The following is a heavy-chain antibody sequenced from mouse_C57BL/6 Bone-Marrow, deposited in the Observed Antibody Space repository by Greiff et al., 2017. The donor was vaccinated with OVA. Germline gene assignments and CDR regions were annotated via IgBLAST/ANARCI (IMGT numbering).Heavy chain of an antibody. J-gene: IGHJ2*01. Sequence: QVQLKQSEAELMKPGASVKLSCKATGYTFTGYWIEWVKQRPGHGLEWIGEILPGSGSTNYNEKFKGKATFTADTSSNTAYMQLSSLTTEDSAIYYCVYYGSSYDFDYWGQGTTLTVSS. D-gene: IGHD1-1*01. CDR1: GYTFTGYW. CDR2: ILPGSGST. V-gene: IGHV1-9*01. CDR3: VYYGSSYDFDY.